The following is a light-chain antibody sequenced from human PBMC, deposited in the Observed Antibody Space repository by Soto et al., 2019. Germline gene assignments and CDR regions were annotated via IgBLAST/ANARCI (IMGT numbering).Light chain of an antibody. V-gene: IGKV3-11*01. CDR3: QQRHMWPIT. J-gene: IGKJ5*01. CDR1: QSFRGL. Sequence: EVVLTHSPVTLSLSPGESSALSRRASQSFRGLLAWYQQKPGQAPRLLIYDAYNRATGIPPRFSGSGSGTDFTLTISSLEPEDSAVYYCQQRHMWPITFGQGTRLEI. CDR2: DAY.